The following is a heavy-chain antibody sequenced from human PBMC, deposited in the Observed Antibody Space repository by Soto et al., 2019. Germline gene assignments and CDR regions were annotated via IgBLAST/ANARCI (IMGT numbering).Heavy chain of an antibody. Sequence: GGSLRLSCATSGFIFSRQWMSWVRQAPGKGPEWVANINQDGRDIFYVDSVKGRFTISRDNAKNSLYLQMNSLRVEDTAVYYCARGGRWGQGTLVTVSS. CDR2: INQDGRDI. V-gene: IGHV3-7*01. J-gene: IGHJ1*01. D-gene: IGHD6-25*01. CDR1: GFIFSRQW. CDR3: ARGGR.